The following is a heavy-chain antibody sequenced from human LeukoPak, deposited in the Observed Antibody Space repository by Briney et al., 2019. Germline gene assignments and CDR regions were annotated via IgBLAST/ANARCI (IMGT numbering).Heavy chain of an antibody. CDR2: IYYSGST. J-gene: IGHJ6*03. CDR1: GGSISSGDYY. Sequence: SETLSLTCTVSGGSISSGDYYWSWIRQPPGKGLEWIGYIYYSGSTYYNPSLKSRVTISVDTSKNQFSLKLSSVTAADTAVYYCARDQIGYSSSSSSSQDYYYYMDVWGKGTTVTVSS. D-gene: IGHD6-6*01. V-gene: IGHV4-30-4*08. CDR3: ARDQIGYSSSSSSSQDYYYYMDV.